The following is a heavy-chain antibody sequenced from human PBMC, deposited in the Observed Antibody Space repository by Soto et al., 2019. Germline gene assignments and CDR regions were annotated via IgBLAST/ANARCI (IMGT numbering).Heavy chain of an antibody. CDR2: ISAYNGNT. V-gene: IGHV1-18*01. J-gene: IGHJ3*02. Sequence: ASVKVSCKASGYTFTSYAMHWVRQAPGQRLEWMGWISAYNGNTNYSQKLQGRVTMTTDTSTSTAYMEPRSLRSDDTAVYYCARDSSSWYRDAFDIWGQGTMVTVSS. CDR1: GYTFTSYA. CDR3: ARDSSSWYRDAFDI. D-gene: IGHD6-13*01.